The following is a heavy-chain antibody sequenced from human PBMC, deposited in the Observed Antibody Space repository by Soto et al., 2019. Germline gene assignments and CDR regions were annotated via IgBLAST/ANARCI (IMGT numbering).Heavy chain of an antibody. V-gene: IGHV3-74*01. CDR1: GFTFATYW. Sequence: PGGFRRPACAVLGFTFATYWIHWGRQAPGKGLGWVARIIRVVSSTSYADSVKGPSPIPRNNAKNTPYRQINSLRAEDTAVYYCTSGRGRWLPALDYWGQGTLVTVSS. D-gene: IGHD5-12*01. CDR2: IIRVVSST. CDR3: TSGRGRWLPALDY. J-gene: IGHJ4*02.